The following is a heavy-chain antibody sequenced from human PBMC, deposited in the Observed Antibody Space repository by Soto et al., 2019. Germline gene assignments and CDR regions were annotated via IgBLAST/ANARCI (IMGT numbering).Heavy chain of an antibody. D-gene: IGHD2-21*01. Sequence: GGSLRLSCAASGFTFSSYAMNWVRQVPGKGPEWVSHISVTGDTYYADSVKGRFTISRDNSKNTLFLQMNSLRAEDTAVYYCAKSLSMATSFDCWGQGTPVTVSS. CDR2: ISVTGDT. CDR3: AKSLSMATSFDC. V-gene: IGHV3-23*01. J-gene: IGHJ4*02. CDR1: GFTFSSYA.